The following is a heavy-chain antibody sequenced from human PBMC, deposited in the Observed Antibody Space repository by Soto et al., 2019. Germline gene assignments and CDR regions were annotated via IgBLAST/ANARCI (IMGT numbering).Heavy chain of an antibody. CDR2: ISYDGSNK. CDR1: GFTFSSYA. V-gene: IGHV3-30-3*01. D-gene: IGHD1-26*01. J-gene: IGHJ6*02. Sequence: QVQLVESGGGVVQPGRSLRLSCAASGFTFSSYAMHWVRQAPGKGLEWVAVISYDGSNKYYADSVKGRFTISRDNSKNTLYLQMNGLRAEDTAVYYCARTPREQWELPYYYCGMDVWGQGTTVTVSS. CDR3: ARTPREQWELPYYYCGMDV.